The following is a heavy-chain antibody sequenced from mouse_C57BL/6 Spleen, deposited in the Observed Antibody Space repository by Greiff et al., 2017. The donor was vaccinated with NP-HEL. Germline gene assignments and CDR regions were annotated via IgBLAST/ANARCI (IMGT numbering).Heavy chain of an antibody. J-gene: IGHJ4*01. CDR2: IDPEDGET. Sequence: VQLQQSGAELVKPGASVKLSCTASGFNIKDYYMHWVKQRTEQGLEWIGRIDPEDGETKYVPKFQGKATITADTSSNTAYLQLSSLTSEDTAVYYCARKAPLLLSDMDYWGQGTSVTVSS. D-gene: IGHD2-1*01. CDR3: ARKAPLLLSDMDY. CDR1: GFNIKDYY. V-gene: IGHV14-2*01.